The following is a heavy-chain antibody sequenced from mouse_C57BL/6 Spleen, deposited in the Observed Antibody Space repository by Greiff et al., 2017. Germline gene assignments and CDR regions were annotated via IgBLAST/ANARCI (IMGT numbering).Heavy chain of an antibody. Sequence: QRTEQGLEWIGRIDPEDGETKYAPKFQGKATITADTSSNTAYLQLSSLTSEDTAVYYCAVYYGYTWFAYWGQGTLVTVSA. J-gene: IGHJ3*01. D-gene: IGHD2-2*01. V-gene: IGHV14-2*01. CDR2: IDPEDGET. CDR3: AVYYGYTWFAY.